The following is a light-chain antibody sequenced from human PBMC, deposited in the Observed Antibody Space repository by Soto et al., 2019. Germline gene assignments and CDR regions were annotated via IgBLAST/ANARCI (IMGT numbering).Light chain of an antibody. Sequence: QSVLTQPPSASGSPGQSVAISCTGTSSDVGGYNYVSWYQQHPGKAPKLMIYEVTKRPSGVPDRFSGSKSGNTASLTVSVLQAEDEADYYCTSYAGSNTFVVYGGGTKLTVL. J-gene: IGLJ3*02. CDR1: SSDVGGYNY. CDR3: TSYAGSNTFVV. CDR2: EVT. V-gene: IGLV2-8*01.